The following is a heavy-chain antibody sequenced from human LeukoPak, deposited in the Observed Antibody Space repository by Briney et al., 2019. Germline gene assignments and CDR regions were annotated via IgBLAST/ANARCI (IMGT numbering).Heavy chain of an antibody. D-gene: IGHD1-26*01. CDR3: ARGSGSYHSRYFDY. CDR2: INHSGST. J-gene: IGHJ4*02. V-gene: IGHV4-34*01. Sequence: PSETLSLTCAVYGGSFSGYYWSWIRQPPGKGLEWIGEINHSGSTNYNPSLKSRVTISVDTSKNQFSLKLSSVTAADTAVYYCARGSGSYHSRYFDYWGQGTLVTVSS. CDR1: GGSFSGYY.